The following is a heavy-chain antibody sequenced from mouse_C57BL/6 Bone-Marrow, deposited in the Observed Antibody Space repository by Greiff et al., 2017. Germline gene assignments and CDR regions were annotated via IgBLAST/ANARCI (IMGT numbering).Heavy chain of an antibody. CDR2: ISNLASSI. Sequence: DVKLVESGGGLVQPGGSLKLSCAASGFTFSDYGMAWVRQAPRKGPEWVAFISNLASSIYYADTVTGRFTISRANAKHTLYLEMSSLRSEDTAMYYCARHGYGDFMDYWGQGTSVTVSS. CDR3: ARHGYGDFMDY. CDR1: GFTFSDYG. D-gene: IGHD1-1*01. V-gene: IGHV5-15*01. J-gene: IGHJ4*01.